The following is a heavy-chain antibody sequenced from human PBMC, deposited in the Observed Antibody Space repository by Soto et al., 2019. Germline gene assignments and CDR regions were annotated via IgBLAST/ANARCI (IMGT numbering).Heavy chain of an antibody. CDR3: VRDSHGDY. CDR2: IDHDGPT. V-gene: IGHV3-74*01. CDR1: GFTFSNYW. Sequence: EVQLVESGGGLVQPGGSLRLSCAGSGFTFSNYWMHWGRPAPGKGLEWVSRIDHDGPTDYADSVRGRFTISRDNAENTLYLQMNSLRPEDTAVYYCVRDSHGDYWGQGTLVTVSS. J-gene: IGHJ4*02.